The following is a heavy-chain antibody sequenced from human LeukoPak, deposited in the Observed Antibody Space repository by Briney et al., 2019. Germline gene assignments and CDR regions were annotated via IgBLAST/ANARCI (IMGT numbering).Heavy chain of an antibody. J-gene: IGHJ4*02. CDR3: ARGTIRVGATTEVSYYFDY. V-gene: IGHV1-46*01. Sequence: ASVKVSCKASGYTFPSYFMHWVRQAPGQGLEWMGIINPTGGSTTYAQKFQGRVTMTRDTSISTAYMELSRLRSDDTAVYYCARGTIRVGATTEVSYYFDYWGQGTLVTVSS. D-gene: IGHD1-26*01. CDR1: GYTFPSYF. CDR2: INPTGGST.